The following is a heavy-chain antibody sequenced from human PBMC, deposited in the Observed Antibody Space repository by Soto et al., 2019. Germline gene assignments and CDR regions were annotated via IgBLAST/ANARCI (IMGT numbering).Heavy chain of an antibody. J-gene: IGHJ3*02. D-gene: IGHD5-18*01. CDR3: ARDLGERIQLWPDAFDI. V-gene: IGHV3-48*01. Sequence: GGSLRLSCAASGFTFSSYSMNWVRQAPGKGLEWVSYISSSSSTIYYADSVKGRFTISRDNAKNSLYLQMNSLRAEDTAVYYCARDLGERIQLWPDAFDIWGQGTMVT. CDR2: ISSSSSTI. CDR1: GFTFSSYS.